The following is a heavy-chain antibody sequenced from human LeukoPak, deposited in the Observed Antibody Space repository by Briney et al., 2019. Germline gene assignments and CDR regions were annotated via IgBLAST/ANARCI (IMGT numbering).Heavy chain of an antibody. CDR3: ARDLMAWLRLQPWYYFDY. D-gene: IGHD5-12*01. V-gene: IGHV4-39*06. J-gene: IGHJ4*02. CDR2: IYYSGST. Sequence: SETLSLTCTVSGGSISSSSYYWGWIRQPPGKGLEWIGSIYYSGSTYYNPSLKSRVTISVDTSKNQFPLKLSSVTAADTAVYYCARDLMAWLRLQPWYYFDYWGQGTLVTVSS. CDR1: GGSISSSSYY.